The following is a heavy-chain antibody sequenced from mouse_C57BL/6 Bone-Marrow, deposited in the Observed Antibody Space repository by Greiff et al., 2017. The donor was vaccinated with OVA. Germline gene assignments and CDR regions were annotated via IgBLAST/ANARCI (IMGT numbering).Heavy chain of an antibody. CDR1: GYTFTNYW. D-gene: IGHD1-2*01. Sequence: QVQLQQSGAELVRPGTSVKMSCKASGYTFTNYWIGWAKQRPGHGLEWIGDIYPGGGYTNYNEKFKGKATLTADKSSSTAYMQFSSLTSEDSAIYYCARRNYGPPWYVDVWGTGTTVTVSS. V-gene: IGHV1-63*01. CDR3: ARRNYGPPWYVDV. J-gene: IGHJ1*03. CDR2: IYPGGGYT.